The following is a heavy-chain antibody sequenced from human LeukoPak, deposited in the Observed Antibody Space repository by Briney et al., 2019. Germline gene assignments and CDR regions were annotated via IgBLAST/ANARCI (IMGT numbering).Heavy chain of an antibody. D-gene: IGHD1-26*01. CDR1: GYTFTSYG. Sequence: ASVKVSCKASGYTFTSYGISWVRQAPGQGLEWMGWINPNSGGTNYAQKFQGRVTMTRDMSTSTVYMELSSLRSEDTAVYYCARDSALTYEPGIELGATLDYWGQGTLVTVSS. V-gene: IGHV1-2*02. CDR3: ARDSALTYEPGIELGATLDY. J-gene: IGHJ4*02. CDR2: INPNSGGT.